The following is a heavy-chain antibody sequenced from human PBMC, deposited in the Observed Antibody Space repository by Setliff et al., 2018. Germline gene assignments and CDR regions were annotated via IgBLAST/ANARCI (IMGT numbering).Heavy chain of an antibody. V-gene: IGHV3-11*01. Sequence: PGGSLRLSCATSGFTFSDYYMSWIRQTPGKGLEWVAYISSSGSLIYYPDSVKGRFTISRDNAKKSVDLQMNSLRAEDTAVYYCATKAVAGTGGQGTLVTVS. CDR1: GFTFSDYY. J-gene: IGHJ4*02. CDR2: ISSSGSLI. D-gene: IGHD6-19*01. CDR3: ATKAVAGT.